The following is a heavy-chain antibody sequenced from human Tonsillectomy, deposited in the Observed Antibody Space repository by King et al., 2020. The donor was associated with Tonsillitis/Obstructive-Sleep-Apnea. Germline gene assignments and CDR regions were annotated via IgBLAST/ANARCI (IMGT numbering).Heavy chain of an antibody. J-gene: IGHJ6*02. CDR1: GYSFTNYW. D-gene: IGHD2-2*01. CDR2: IYPGDSDT. V-gene: IGHV5-51*03. Sequence: VQLVVSGAEVKKPGESLKIACKGSGYSFTNYWIGWVRQMPGKGLEWMGIIYPGDSDTRYSQSFQGQVTISADMYISTAYLQWRSLKASDTAMKYCAMSYSSRISCSPLYYCYGMDVWGQGTTVTVSS. CDR3: AMSYSSRISCSPLYYCYGMDV.